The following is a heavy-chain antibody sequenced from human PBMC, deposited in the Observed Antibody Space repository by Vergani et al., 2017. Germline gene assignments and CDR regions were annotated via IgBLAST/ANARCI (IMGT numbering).Heavy chain of an antibody. CDR1: GGSFSGYY. CDR3: ARGQEYDILTGYYDAFDI. D-gene: IGHD3-9*01. Sequence: QVQLQQWGAGLLKPSETLSLTCAVSGGSFSGYYWSWIRQPPGKGLEWIGEINHSGSTNYNPSRKSRVTISVDTSKNQFSLKLSSVTAADTAVYYCARGQEYDILTGYYDAFDIWGQGTMVTVSS. J-gene: IGHJ3*02. CDR2: INHSGST. V-gene: IGHV4-34*01.